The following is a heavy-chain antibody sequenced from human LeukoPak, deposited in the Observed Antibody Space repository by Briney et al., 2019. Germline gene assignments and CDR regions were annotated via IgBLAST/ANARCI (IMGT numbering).Heavy chain of an antibody. D-gene: IGHD1-26*01. CDR2: IYYSGST. CDR1: GGSLSSGGYY. V-gene: IGHV4-31*03. J-gene: IGHJ5*02. CDR3: ARDRLSSWFDP. Sequence: SETLSLTCTVPGGSLSSGGYYWSWIRQHPGKGLEWIGYIYYSGSTYYNPSLKSRVTISVDTSKNQFSLKLSSVTAADTAVYYCARDRLSSWFDPWGQGTLVTVSS.